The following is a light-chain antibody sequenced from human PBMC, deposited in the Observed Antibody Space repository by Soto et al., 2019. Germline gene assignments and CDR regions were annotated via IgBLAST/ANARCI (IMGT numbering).Light chain of an antibody. Sequence: EIVLTQSPGTLSLSPGERATLSCRASQRVSNSWLAWYQHKPGQAPRLLIYGASSRAAGIPDRFSGVGSGTDFTLTITRLEPEDSAVFYCQQYGSPPWTFGQGTKVEIK. CDR3: QQYGSPPWT. CDR1: QRVSNSW. J-gene: IGKJ1*01. V-gene: IGKV3-20*01. CDR2: GAS.